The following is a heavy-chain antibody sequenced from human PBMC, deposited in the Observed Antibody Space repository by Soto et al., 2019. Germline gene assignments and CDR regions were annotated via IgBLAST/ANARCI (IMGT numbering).Heavy chain of an antibody. CDR2: ISGSGGST. CDR1: GFTFSSYT. J-gene: IGHJ4*02. V-gene: IGHV3-23*01. CDR3: AKDEGWLLSGGQIDY. Sequence: EVQLLESGGGLVQPGGSLRLSCAASGFTFSSYTMSWVRQAPGKGLEWVSAISGSGGSTYYADSVKGRFTISRDNSKNTLYLQMNSLRAEDTAVYYCAKDEGWLLSGGQIDYWGEGTLVTVSS. D-gene: IGHD3-3*01.